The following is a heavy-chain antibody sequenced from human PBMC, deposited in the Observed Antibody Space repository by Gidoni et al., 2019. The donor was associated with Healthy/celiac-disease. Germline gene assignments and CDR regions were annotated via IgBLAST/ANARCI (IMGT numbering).Heavy chain of an antibody. CDR3: ARDGLDDFWSGYSDY. CDR2: IKQDGSEK. J-gene: IGHJ4*02. V-gene: IGHV3-7*01. Sequence: EVQLVESGGGLVQPGGSLRLSCAASGFTFSSYWMSWVRQAPGKGLEWVANIKQDGSEKYYVDSVKGRFTISRDNAKNSLYLQMNSLRAEDTAVYYCARDGLDDFWSGYSDYWGQGTLVTVSS. D-gene: IGHD3-3*01. CDR1: GFTFSSYW.